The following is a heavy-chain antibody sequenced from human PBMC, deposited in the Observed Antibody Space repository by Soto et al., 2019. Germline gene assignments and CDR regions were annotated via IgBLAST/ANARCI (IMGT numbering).Heavy chain of an antibody. J-gene: IGHJ4*02. D-gene: IGHD6-19*01. CDR3: AKFYSRGWTRYFDY. V-gene: IGHV3-23*01. Sequence: EVPLLESGGGLVQPGGSLRLSCAASGFTFSTYAMSWVRQAPGKGLEWVSAISGSGGSTYYADSVKGRFTISRDNSKNTLYLQMDSLRAEDTAVYYCAKFYSRGWTRYFDYWGQGTLVTVSS. CDR1: GFTFSTYA. CDR2: ISGSGGST.